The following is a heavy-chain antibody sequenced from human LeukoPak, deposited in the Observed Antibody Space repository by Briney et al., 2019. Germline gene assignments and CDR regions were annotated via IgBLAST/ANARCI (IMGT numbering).Heavy chain of an antibody. Sequence: GGSLRLSCAASGFTFSNYAMNWVRQAPGKGLEWVSSISGGGGTTYYTDSVKGRFTIPRDNSKNTLYLQMNSLRAEETAVYYCAKLPTEYCSSTSWFGPLTYYFDYWGQGTLVTVSS. CDR1: GFTFSNYA. J-gene: IGHJ4*02. CDR3: AKLPTEYCSSTSWFGPLTYYFDY. CDR2: ISGGGGTT. V-gene: IGHV3-23*01. D-gene: IGHD2-2*01.